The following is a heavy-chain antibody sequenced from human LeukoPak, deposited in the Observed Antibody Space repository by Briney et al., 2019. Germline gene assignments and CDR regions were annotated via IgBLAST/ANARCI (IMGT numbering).Heavy chain of an antibody. V-gene: IGHV1-2*02. CDR1: GYTFTGYY. J-gene: IGHJ3*02. D-gene: IGHD3-10*01. CDR2: INPNSGGT. Sequence: ASVKVSCKASGYTFTGYYMHWVRQAPGQGLEWMGWINPNSGGTNYAQKFQGRVTMTRDTSISTAYMELSRLRSDDTAVYYCAISSYSTPDAFDIWGQGTMVTVSS. CDR3: AISSYSTPDAFDI.